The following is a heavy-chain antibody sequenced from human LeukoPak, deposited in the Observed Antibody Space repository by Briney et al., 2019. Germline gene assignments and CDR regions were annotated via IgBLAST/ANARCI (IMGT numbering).Heavy chain of an antibody. CDR3: AKGTREEYCSSTSCSYFDY. CDR2: ISGSGGST. D-gene: IGHD2-2*01. J-gene: IGHJ4*02. V-gene: IGHV3-23*01. Sequence: GGSLRLSCAASGFTFSSYAMSWVRQAPGKGLEWVSAISGSGGSTYYADSVKGRFTISRDNSKNTLYLQMNSLRAEDTAVYYCAKGTREEYCSSTSCSYFDYWGQGTLVTVSS. CDR1: GFTFSSYA.